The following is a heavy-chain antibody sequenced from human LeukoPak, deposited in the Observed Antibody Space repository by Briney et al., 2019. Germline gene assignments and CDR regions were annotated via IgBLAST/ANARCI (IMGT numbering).Heavy chain of an antibody. J-gene: IGHJ4*02. Sequence: GGSLRLSCAASGFTFSSYAMHWVRQAPAKGLEWVAVISYDGINKYCVDSVKGRFTISRDTPKNTLYLQMNSLRAEDTAVYYCARDRSVRYFDYWGQGALVTVSS. V-gene: IGHV3-30-3*01. CDR3: ARDRSVRYFDY. CDR2: ISYDGINK. CDR1: GFTFSSYA. D-gene: IGHD2-15*01.